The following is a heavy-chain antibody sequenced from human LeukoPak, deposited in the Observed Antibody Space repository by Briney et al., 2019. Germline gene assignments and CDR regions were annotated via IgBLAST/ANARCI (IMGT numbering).Heavy chain of an antibody. V-gene: IGHV1-2*02. CDR1: GSTFTGYN. D-gene: IGHD5-12*01. Sequence: GASVKFSSKASGSTFTGYNMHWVRQAPGQGLEWMGWTNTNSGGTDYAQNFQGRVTMTSGTSISTAYMELSRLRSDDTAVYYCASPWPYSGYAYYFDYWGQGTLVTVSS. J-gene: IGHJ4*02. CDR3: ASPWPYSGYAYYFDY. CDR2: TNTNSGGT.